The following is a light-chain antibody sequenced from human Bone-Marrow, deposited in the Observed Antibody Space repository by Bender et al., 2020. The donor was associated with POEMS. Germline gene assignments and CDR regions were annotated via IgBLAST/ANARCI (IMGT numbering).Light chain of an antibody. J-gene: IGLJ2*01. V-gene: IGLV3-1*01. CDR3: QAWDSSTVV. CDR1: KLGNKY. CDR2: QDI. Sequence: SYELTQPPSVSVSPGQTASITCSGDKLGNKYACWYQQKPGQSPVLVIYQDIKRPSGIPERFSGSNSGNTATLTISGTQATEEADYYCQAWDSSTVVFGGGTKLTVL.